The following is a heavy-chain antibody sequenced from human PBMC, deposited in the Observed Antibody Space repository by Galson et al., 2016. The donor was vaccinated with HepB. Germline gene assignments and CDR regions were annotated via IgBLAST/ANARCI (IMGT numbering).Heavy chain of an antibody. J-gene: IGHJ4*02. D-gene: IGHD6-19*01. V-gene: IGHV3-33*01. CDR2: IWYDGSKT. Sequence: SLRLSCAASGFSFSNYGMHWVRQAPGKGLEWVAIIWYDGSKTYYADSMRGRSTISRDNSNNTLYLQMDSLRTEDTAVYFCVRDGSSAWYFDYWGQGTVVTVAS. CDR1: GFSFSNYG. CDR3: VRDGSSAWYFDY.